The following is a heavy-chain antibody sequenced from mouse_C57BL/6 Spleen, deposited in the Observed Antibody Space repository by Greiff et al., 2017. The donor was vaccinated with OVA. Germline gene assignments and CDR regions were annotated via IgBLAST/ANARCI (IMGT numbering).Heavy chain of an antibody. D-gene: IGHD2-4*01. J-gene: IGHJ1*03. V-gene: IGHV1-26*01. CDR3: ARSGYYDYEGYFDV. Sequence: EVQLQQSGPELVKPGASVKISCKASGYTFTDYYMNWVKQSHGKSLEWIGDINPNNGGTSYNQKFKGKATLTVDKSSSTAYMELRSLTSEDSAVYYCARSGYYDYEGYFDVWGTGTTVTVSS. CDR2: INPNNGGT. CDR1: GYTFTDYY.